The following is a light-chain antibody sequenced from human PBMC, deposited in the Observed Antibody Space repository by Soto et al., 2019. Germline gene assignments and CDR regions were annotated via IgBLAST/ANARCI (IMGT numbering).Light chain of an antibody. CDR2: DAS. CDR3: QQYGTSPQT. CDR1: QSVRGKS. Sequence: IVLTQSPGTLSLSPGGRATLSCRTSQSVRGKSLAWYQQSPGLPPRLLIYDASTRATGIPDRFSGSGSGTDFTLTISRLEPEDFAVYFCQQYGTSPQTFGQGTKVEIK. V-gene: IGKV3-20*01. J-gene: IGKJ1*01.